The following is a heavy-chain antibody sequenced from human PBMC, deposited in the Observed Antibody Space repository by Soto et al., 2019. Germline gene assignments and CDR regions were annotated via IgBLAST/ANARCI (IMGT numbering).Heavy chain of an antibody. J-gene: IGHJ4*02. CDR1: GGSISSSSYY. CDR2: IYYSRST. V-gene: IGHV4-39*01. CDR3: ARHSVVYPDY. D-gene: IGHD2-15*01. Sequence: PSETLSLTCTVSGGSISSSSYYWGWIRQPPGKGLEWTGSIYYSRSTYYNPSLKSRVTISVDTSKNQFSLKLSSVTAADTAVYYCARHSVVYPDYWGQGTLVTVSS.